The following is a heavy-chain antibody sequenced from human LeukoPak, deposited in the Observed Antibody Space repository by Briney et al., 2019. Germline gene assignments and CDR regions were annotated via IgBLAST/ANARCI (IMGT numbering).Heavy chain of an antibody. Sequence: PGGSLRLSCAASGFTFSSFAMHWVRQAPGKGLEWVSYISSSSSTIYYADSVKGRFTISRDNAKNSLYLQMNSLRAEDTAVYYCARAAAQPDYWRQGTLVTVSS. CDR2: ISSSSSTI. CDR3: ARAAAQPDY. V-gene: IGHV3-48*04. CDR1: GFTFSSFA. D-gene: IGHD6-13*01. J-gene: IGHJ4*02.